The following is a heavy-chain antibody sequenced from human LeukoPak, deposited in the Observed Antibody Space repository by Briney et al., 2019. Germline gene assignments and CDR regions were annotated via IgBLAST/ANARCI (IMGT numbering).Heavy chain of an antibody. CDR3: ARHPVIWPQYPS. CDR2: IYYSGST. CDR1: GGSISSSNYY. D-gene: IGHD5-24*01. J-gene: IGHJ5*02. V-gene: IGHV4-39*01. Sequence: SETLSLTCTVSGGSISSSNYYWGWIRQPPGKGLEWIGSIYYSGSTYYNPSLKSRVTISVGTSKNQFSLKLSSVTAADTAVYYCARHPVIWPQYPSWGQGTLVTVSS.